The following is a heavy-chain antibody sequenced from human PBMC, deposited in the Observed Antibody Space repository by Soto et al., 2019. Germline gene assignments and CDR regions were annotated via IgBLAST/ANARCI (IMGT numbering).Heavy chain of an antibody. D-gene: IGHD4-17*01. CDR3: ARDPYSSTTVTIMAY. V-gene: IGHV3-48*02. Sequence: EVQLVESGGGLVQPGGSLRLSCAASGFTFSNYAMNWVRQAPGKGLEWGSYISHKSSAIYHADSVKGRFTISRDNAKNTLYLQMNSLRDEDTAVYYCARDPYSSTTVTIMAYWGQGTLVTVSS. CDR1: GFTFSNYA. CDR2: ISHKSSAI. J-gene: IGHJ4*02.